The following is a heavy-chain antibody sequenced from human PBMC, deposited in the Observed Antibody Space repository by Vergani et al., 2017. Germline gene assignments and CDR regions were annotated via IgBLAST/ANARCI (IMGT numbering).Heavy chain of an antibody. J-gene: IGHJ2*01. Sequence: QVTLKESGPALEKPTQTLTLTCTVSGIPLSTSGMRVSWIRQPPGKAPEWLARIDWDDEKFYSPSLKTRLTISKDTSKNQVVLTMTKMDPVDTAMYYCTWLYGPTGHWYFDFWGRGTLVAVSS. CDR1: GIPLSTSGMR. CDR2: IDWDDEK. D-gene: IGHD3-10*01. V-gene: IGHV2-70*04. CDR3: TWLYGPTGHWYFDF.